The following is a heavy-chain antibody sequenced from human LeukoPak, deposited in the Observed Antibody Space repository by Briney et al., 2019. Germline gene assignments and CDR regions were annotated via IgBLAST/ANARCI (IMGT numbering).Heavy chain of an antibody. J-gene: IGHJ4*02. D-gene: IGHD2-2*01. CDR2: IYPGDSDT. CDR3: ARSKDIVVVPAAYEFDY. V-gene: IGHV5-51*01. Sequence: GESLKISCKGSGYSFTSYWMGWVRQMPGKGLEWLGIIYPGDSDTRYSPSFQGQVTISADKSISTAYLQWSSLKASDTAMYYCARSKDIVVVPAAYEFDYWGQGTLDTVSS. CDR1: GYSFTSYW.